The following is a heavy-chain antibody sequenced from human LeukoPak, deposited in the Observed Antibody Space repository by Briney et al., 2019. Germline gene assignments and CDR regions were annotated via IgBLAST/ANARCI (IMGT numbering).Heavy chain of an antibody. J-gene: IGHJ4*02. D-gene: IGHD2-2*01. CDR1: GFTFDDYA. Sequence: PGRSLRLSCAASGFTFDDYAMHWVRQAPGKGLEWVSGISWNNGSIGYADSVKGRVTISRDNAKNSLFLQMNSLRAEDTALYYCAKASGYCRSTSCPPDYWGQGALVTVSS. V-gene: IGHV3-9*01. CDR3: AKASGYCRSTSCPPDY. CDR2: ISWNNGSI.